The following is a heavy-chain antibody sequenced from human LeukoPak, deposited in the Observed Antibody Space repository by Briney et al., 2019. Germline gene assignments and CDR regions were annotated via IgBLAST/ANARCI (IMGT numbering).Heavy chain of an antibody. CDR3: ARIGYSSSSFDY. V-gene: IGHV3-30*03. CDR2: ISYDGSNK. CDR1: GFTFSSYG. Sequence: GRSLRLSCAASGFTFSSYGMHWVRQAPGKGLEWVAVISYDGSNKYYADSVKGRFTISRDNSKKKLYLQMNSLRTEDTAVYYCARIGYSSSSFDYWGQGTLVTVSS. D-gene: IGHD6-6*01. J-gene: IGHJ4*02.